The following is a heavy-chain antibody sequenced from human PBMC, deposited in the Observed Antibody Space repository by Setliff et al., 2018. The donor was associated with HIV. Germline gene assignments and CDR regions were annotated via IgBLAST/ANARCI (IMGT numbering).Heavy chain of an antibody. D-gene: IGHD6-19*01. Sequence: PSETLSLTCTVSGGPISTDHNWGWFRQPPGKGLEWIAGIHEKGRTYYNPSLKSRATILMDTSNKQFSVRPRSVTAADTATYYCARHRQWHLLPDHWGQGVWVTVSS. CDR1: GGPISTDHN. V-gene: IGHV4-39*01. J-gene: IGHJ4*02. CDR3: ARHRQWHLLPDH. CDR2: IHEKGRT.